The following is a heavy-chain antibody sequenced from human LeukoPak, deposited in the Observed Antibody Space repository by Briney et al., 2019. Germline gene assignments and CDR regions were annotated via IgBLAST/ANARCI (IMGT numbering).Heavy chain of an antibody. CDR2: IRGSGGGT. CDR1: GFTFSSSA. Sequence: GGSLRLSCAASGFTFSSSAMSWVRQSPGKGLEWVSAIRGSGGGTYYADSVKGRFTISRDNSKNTLYLQMNSLRAEDTAVYYCAKRASGSGTSLYYFDYWGQGTLVTVSS. V-gene: IGHV3-23*01. CDR3: AKRASGSGTSLYYFDY. J-gene: IGHJ4*02. D-gene: IGHD3-10*01.